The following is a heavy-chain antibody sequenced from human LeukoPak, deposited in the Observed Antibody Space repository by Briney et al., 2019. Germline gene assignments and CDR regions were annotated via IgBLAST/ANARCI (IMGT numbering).Heavy chain of an antibody. CDR1: GGTFSSYA. J-gene: IGHJ3*02. Sequence: GASVKISCKASGGTFSSYAISWVRQAPGQGLEWMGGIIAIFGTANYAQKFQGRVTITADESTSTAYMELSSLRSEDTAVYYCAREGSMTAPHDAFDIWGQGTMVTVSS. CDR2: IIAIFGTA. CDR3: AREGSMTAPHDAFDI. V-gene: IGHV1-69*13. D-gene: IGHD2-21*02.